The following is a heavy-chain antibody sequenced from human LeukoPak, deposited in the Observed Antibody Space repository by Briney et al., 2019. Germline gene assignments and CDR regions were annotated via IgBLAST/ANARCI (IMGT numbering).Heavy chain of an antibody. CDR3: ARDSRRGYSYGYFSRFDP. V-gene: IGHV4-4*07. CDR1: GGSISSYY. J-gene: IGHJ5*02. Sequence: SETLSLTCTVSGGSISSYYWSWIRQPAGKGLEWIGRIYTSGSTNYNPSLKSRVTMSVDTSKNQFSLKLSSVTAADTAVYYCARDSRRGYSYGYFSRFDPWGQGTLVTVSS. CDR2: IYTSGST. D-gene: IGHD5-18*01.